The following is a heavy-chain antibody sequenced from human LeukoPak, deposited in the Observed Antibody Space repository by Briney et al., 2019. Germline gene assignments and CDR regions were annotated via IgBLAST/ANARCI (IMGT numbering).Heavy chain of an antibody. Sequence: PGGSLRLSCGASGFTFTTHWIHWVRQAPGKGLVWVSRIKPDGSDTNYADSVKGRFTISRDNAKNTVYLQMNSLRAEDTAVYYCARILTGYYYGMDVWGQGTTVTVSS. J-gene: IGHJ6*02. CDR1: GFTFTTHW. CDR2: IKPDGSDT. D-gene: IGHD3-9*01. V-gene: IGHV3-74*01. CDR3: ARILTGYYYGMDV.